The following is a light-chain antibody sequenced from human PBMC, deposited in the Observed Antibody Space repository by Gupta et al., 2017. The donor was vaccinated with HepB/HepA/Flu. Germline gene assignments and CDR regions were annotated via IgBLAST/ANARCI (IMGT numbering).Light chain of an antibody. CDR3: LQDYNYLT. CDR2: AAS. J-gene: IGKJ2*01. Sequence: AIQMTQSPSSLSASVGDRVIITCRASQGIRDDLAWYQQKPGKPPKLLIYAASTLESGVPSRFSGSGSGTEFTLTISSLQPEDFDTYYCLQDYNYLTFGQGTKLEIK. V-gene: IGKV1-6*01. CDR1: QGIRDD.